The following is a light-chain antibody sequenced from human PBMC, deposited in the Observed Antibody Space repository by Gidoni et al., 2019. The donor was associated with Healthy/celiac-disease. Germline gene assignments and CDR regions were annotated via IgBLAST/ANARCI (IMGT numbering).Light chain of an antibody. CDR3: QSADSRGPYVV. Sequence: SYELTQPPSVSVSPGQTARITCSGDALPKQYAYWYQQKPGQAPVLVIYKDSERPSGIPERFSGSSSGTTVTLTISGVQAEDEADYYCQSADSRGPYVVFGGGTKLTV. CDR1: ALPKQY. J-gene: IGLJ2*01. V-gene: IGLV3-25*03. CDR2: KDS.